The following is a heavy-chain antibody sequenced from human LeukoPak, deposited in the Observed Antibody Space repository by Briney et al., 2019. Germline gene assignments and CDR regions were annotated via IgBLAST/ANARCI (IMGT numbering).Heavy chain of an antibody. J-gene: IGHJ3*02. CDR2: ISGSGGST. CDR1: GFTFSSYG. D-gene: IGHD3-22*01. V-gene: IGHV3-23*01. Sequence: PGGSLRLSCAASGFTFSSYGMSWVRQAPGKGLEGGSAISGSGGSTYYADSVKGRFTISRDNSKNTLYLQMNSLRAEDTAVYYCAKVYDSSSDAFDIWGQGTMVTVSS. CDR3: AKVYDSSSDAFDI.